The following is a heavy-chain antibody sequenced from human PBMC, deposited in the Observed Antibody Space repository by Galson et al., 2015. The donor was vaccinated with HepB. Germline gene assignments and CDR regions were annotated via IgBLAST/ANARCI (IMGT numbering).Heavy chain of an antibody. CDR3: ARGGLYYFSSGCYGQT. J-gene: IGHJ5*02. V-gene: IGHV3-53*04. D-gene: IGHD3-10*01. CDR1: GFTVSSNY. CDR2: IYSGGST. Sequence: SLRLSCAASGFTVSSNYMSWVRQAPGEGLEWVSVIYSGGSTYYADSVKGRFTISRHNSKDTLYLQMNSLGAEDTAVYYCARGGLYYFSSGCYGQTWGQGTLVTVSS.